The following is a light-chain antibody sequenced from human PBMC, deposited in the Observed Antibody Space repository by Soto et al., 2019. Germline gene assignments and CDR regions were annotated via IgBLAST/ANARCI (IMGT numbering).Light chain of an antibody. CDR1: QSVSSSY. CDR3: QQYGSSPLT. V-gene: IGKV3-20*01. Sequence: EIVLTQSPGTLSLSPGERATLSCRASQSVSSSYLAWYQQKPGQAPRPLIYGASSRATGIPDRFSGSESGTDFTLTICRLEPEDFAVYYCQQYGSSPLTFGRGTKVDIK. J-gene: IGKJ3*01. CDR2: GAS.